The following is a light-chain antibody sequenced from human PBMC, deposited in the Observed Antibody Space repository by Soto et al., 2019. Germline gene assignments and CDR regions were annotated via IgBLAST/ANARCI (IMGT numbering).Light chain of an antibody. CDR1: QGISSY. CDR2: GAS. CDR3: QQVSSYSMT. Sequence: EIQVTQSPSFLSASVGDRVTITCRASQGISSYLAWYQQKPGKAPNLLIYGASTLQSGVPSRFSGSGSGTEFTLTISSLQPEDFATYYCQQVSSYSMTFGQGTRLEIK. V-gene: IGKV1-9*01. J-gene: IGKJ5*01.